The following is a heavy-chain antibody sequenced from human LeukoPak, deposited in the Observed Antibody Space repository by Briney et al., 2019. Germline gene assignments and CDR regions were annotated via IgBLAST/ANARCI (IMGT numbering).Heavy chain of an antibody. V-gene: IGHV3-48*01. CDR1: GFTFSSYS. CDR2: ISSSSSTI. CDR3: ARESLKKYSSGWAFDY. D-gene: IGHD6-19*01. J-gene: IGHJ4*02. Sequence: GESLRLSCAASGFTFSSYSMNWVRQAPEKGLEWVSYISSSSSTIYYADSVKGRFTISRDNAKNSLYLQMNSLRAEDTAVYYCARESLKKYSSGWAFDYWGQGTLVTVSS.